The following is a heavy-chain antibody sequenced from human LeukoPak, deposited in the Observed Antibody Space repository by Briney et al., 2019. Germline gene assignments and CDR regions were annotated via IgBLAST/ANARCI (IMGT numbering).Heavy chain of an antibody. CDR2: VSSYNGNT. V-gene: IGHV1-18*01. D-gene: IGHD3-16*02. J-gene: IGHJ4*02. CDR3: ARDRPVMITFGGVIIAAY. Sequence: ASVKVSCKASGYTFTSHGINWFRQAPGQGLEWMGWVSSYNGNTDYAQKFQGRVTMTTDRSTNTVYMELRSLRSDDTAVYYCARDRPVMITFGGVIIAAYWGQGTLATVSS. CDR1: GYTFTSHG.